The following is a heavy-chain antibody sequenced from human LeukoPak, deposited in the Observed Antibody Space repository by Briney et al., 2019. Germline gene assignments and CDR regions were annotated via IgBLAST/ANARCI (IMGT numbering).Heavy chain of an antibody. Sequence: GRSLRLSCAASGFTFDDYGIHWVRQAPGKGLEWVSGIDWNSGALGYADSVKGRFTISRDNAKNSLYLQMNSLRAEDTALYYCVKDRAANLYGSGAFESWGRGTLVTVSS. CDR2: IDWNSGAL. D-gene: IGHD3-10*01. J-gene: IGHJ4*02. CDR3: VKDRAANLYGSGAFES. V-gene: IGHV3-9*01. CDR1: GFTFDDYG.